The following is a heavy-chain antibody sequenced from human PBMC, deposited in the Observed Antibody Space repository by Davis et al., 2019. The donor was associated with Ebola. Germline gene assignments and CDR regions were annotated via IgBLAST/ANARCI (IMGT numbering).Heavy chain of an antibody. Sequence: SVKVSCKASGYTFTGSYIHWVRQAPGQGLEWMGGIIPIFGTANYAQKFQGRVTITADESTSTAYMELSSLRSEDTAVYYCARERARGFDYWGQGTLVTVSS. J-gene: IGHJ4*02. CDR1: GYTFTGSY. D-gene: IGHD3-10*01. CDR2: IIPIFGTA. CDR3: ARERARGFDY. V-gene: IGHV1-69*13.